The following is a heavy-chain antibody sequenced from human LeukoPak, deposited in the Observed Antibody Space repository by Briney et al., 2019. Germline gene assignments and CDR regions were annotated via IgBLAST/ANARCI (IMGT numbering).Heavy chain of an antibody. J-gene: IGHJ6*03. CDR3: ARAVGSGSFQTYYYYMDV. Sequence: SETLSLTCGVSGYSISSGYYWGWIRQPPGKGLEWIGSIYHSGNTLYNPSLKSRVTMSVDTSKNQFSLKLSSVTAADTAVYYCARAVGSGSFQTYYYYMDVWGKGTTVTISS. CDR2: IYHSGNT. V-gene: IGHV4-38-2*01. D-gene: IGHD3-10*01. CDR1: GYSISSGYY.